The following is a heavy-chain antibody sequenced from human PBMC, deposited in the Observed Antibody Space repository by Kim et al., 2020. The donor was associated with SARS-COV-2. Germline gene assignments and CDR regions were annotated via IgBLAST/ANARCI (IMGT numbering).Heavy chain of an antibody. CDR1: GGTFSSYA. CDR2: IIPIFGTA. V-gene: IGHV1-69*13. J-gene: IGHJ6*02. Sequence: SVKVSCKASGGTFSSYAISWVRQAPGQGLEWMGGIIPIFGTANYAQKFQGRVTITADESTSTAYMELSSLRSEDTAVYYCARAPARYYGSGEYYGMDVWGQGTTVTVSS. CDR3: ARAPARYYGSGEYYGMDV. D-gene: IGHD3-10*01.